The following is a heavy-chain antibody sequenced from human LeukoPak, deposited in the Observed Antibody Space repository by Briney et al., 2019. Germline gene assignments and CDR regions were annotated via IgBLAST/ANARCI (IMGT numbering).Heavy chain of an antibody. D-gene: IGHD4-17*01. Sequence: SVKVSCKASGGTLSSYAISWVRQAPGQGLEWMGGIIPIFGTANYAQKFQGRVTMTEDTSTDTAYMELSSLRSEDTAVYYCATRSNYGDYVRPFDYWGQGTLVTVSS. J-gene: IGHJ4*02. CDR3: ATRSNYGDYVRPFDY. V-gene: IGHV1-69*06. CDR2: IIPIFGTA. CDR1: GGTLSSYA.